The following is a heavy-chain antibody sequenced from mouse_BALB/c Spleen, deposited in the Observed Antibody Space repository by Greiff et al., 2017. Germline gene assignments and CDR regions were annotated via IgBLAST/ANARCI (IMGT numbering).Heavy chain of an antibody. CDR2: IRLKSNNYAT. CDR1: GFTFSNYW. Sequence: DVKLVESGGGLVQPGGSMKLSCVASGFTFSNYWMNWVRQSPEKGLEWVAEIRLKSNNYATHYAESVKGRFTISRDDSKSSVYLQMNNLRAEDTGIYYCTRDGNYALDYWGQGTTLTVSS. D-gene: IGHD2-1*01. CDR3: TRDGNYALDY. V-gene: IGHV6-6*02. J-gene: IGHJ2*01.